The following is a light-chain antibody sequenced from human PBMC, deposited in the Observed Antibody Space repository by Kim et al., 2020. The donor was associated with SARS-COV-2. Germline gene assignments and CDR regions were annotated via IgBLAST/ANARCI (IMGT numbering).Light chain of an antibody. Sequence: SASVGDRVTITCRASQSISSYLNWYQQKPGKAPKRLIYAASSLQSGVPSRFSGSGSGTDFTLTISSLQPEDFATYYCQQSYSTPRTFGQGTKVDIK. J-gene: IGKJ1*01. V-gene: IGKV1-39*01. CDR2: AAS. CDR1: QSISSY. CDR3: QQSYSTPRT.